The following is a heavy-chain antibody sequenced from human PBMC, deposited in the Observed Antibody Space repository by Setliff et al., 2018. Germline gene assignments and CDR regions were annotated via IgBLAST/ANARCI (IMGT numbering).Heavy chain of an antibody. CDR1: GYPFTDYA. J-gene: IGHJ5*02. Sequence: WASVKVSCKASGYPFTDYAIQWVRQAPGQRLEWVGWINVGNGNTKYSQKLQGRVTMTRVTSASTAYMELSGLRSEDTAVYYCARDFRRISIYGVDENEKGFDPWGQGTLVTVSS. V-gene: IGHV1-3*01. CDR3: ARDFRRISIYGVDENEKGFDP. D-gene: IGHD3-3*01. CDR2: INVGNGNT.